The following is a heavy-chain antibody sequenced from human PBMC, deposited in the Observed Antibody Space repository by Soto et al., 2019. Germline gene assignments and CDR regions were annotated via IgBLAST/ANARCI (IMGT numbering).Heavy chain of an antibody. Sequence: SGGSLRLSCAASGFTFSTYWMTWVRLAPGKGLEWVANIKQDGSERYYVDYVKGRFTISRDNAKNSLYLQMNSLRTEDTAVYYCAYGADGPLYFQHWGQGTLVTVSS. D-gene: IGHD4-17*01. J-gene: IGHJ1*01. CDR2: IKQDGSER. CDR3: AYGADGPLYFQH. CDR1: GFTFSTYW. V-gene: IGHV3-7*01.